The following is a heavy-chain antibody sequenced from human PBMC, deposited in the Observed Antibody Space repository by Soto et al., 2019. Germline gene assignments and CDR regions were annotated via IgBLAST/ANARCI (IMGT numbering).Heavy chain of an antibody. D-gene: IGHD3-10*01. J-gene: IGHJ4*02. CDR1: GYTLTELS. CDR3: ATGGYYGSGIYSPFDY. CDR2: FDPEDGET. V-gene: IGHV1-24*01. Sequence: ASVKVSCKVSGYTLTELSMHWVRQAPGKGLEWMGGFDPEDGETIYAQKFQGRVTMTEDTSTDTAYMELSSLRSEDTAVYYCATGGYYGSGIYSPFDYWVQGTLVTVSS.